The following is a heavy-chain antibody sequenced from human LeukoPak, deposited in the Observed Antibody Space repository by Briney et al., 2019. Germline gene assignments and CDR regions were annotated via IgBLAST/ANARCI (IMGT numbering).Heavy chain of an antibody. J-gene: IGHJ4*02. CDR3: AINGGGDSGYGNFGY. D-gene: IGHD5-12*01. Sequence: PGGSLRLSCAASGFTFSSYAMSWVRQAPGKGLGWVSGINWNSDSIGYADSVKGRFTTSRDNAKNSLYLQMNSLRAEDTAFYYCAINGGGDSGYGNFGYWGQGTLVTVSS. V-gene: IGHV3-9*01. CDR2: INWNSDSI. CDR1: GFTFSSYA.